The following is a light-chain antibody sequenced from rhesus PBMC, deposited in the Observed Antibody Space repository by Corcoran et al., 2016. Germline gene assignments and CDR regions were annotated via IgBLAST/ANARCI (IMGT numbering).Light chain of an antibody. CDR1: SSDIGGYNY. V-gene: IGLV2S7*01. CDR3: CSYTTSSTFI. Sequence: QSAPTQPPSVSGSPGPSVTISCTGTSSDIGGYNYVSWYQQHPGKAPKFMIYGVSDRPSGVSDRFSGSKSDNTASLTISGLQAEDEADYYCCSYTTSSTFIFGAGTRLTVL. CDR2: GVS. J-gene: IGLJ1*01.